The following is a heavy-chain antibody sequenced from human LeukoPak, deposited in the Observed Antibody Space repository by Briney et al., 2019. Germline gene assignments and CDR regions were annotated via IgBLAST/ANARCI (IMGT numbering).Heavy chain of an antibody. J-gene: IGHJ4*02. CDR2: IYYSGST. Sequence: SETLSLTCTVSGGSISSYYWSWIRQPPGKGLEWIGYIYYSGSTNYNPSLKSRVTISVDTSKNQFSLKLSSVTAADTAVYYCASISGHTRNHYDYWGQGTLVTVSS. V-gene: IGHV4-59*01. CDR3: ASISGHTRNHYDY. D-gene: IGHD6-19*01. CDR1: GGSISSYY.